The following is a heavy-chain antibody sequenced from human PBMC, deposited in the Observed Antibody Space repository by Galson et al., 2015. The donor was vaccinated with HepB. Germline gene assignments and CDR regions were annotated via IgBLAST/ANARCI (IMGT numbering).Heavy chain of an antibody. V-gene: IGHV3-9*01. CDR2: VNWNGGSM. Sequence: SLRLSCAASGFNFGESAMHWVRQAPGKGLEWVSGVNWNGGSMVYADSVKGRFTISRDNAKNSLYLQMISLRAEDTALYFCAKVGTLPMSSFDYWGQGTLVTVSS. D-gene: IGHD1-1*01. CDR3: AKVGTLPMSSFDY. J-gene: IGHJ4*02. CDR1: GFNFGESA.